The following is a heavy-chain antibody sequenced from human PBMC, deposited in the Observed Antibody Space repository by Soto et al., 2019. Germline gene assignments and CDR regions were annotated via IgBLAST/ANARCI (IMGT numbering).Heavy chain of an antibody. J-gene: IGHJ6*02. Sequence: SQTLSLTCAISGDSVSSNSAAWNWIRQSPSRGLEWLGRTYYRSKWYNDYAVSVKSRITINPDTSKNQFSLQLNSVTPEDTAVYYCARDSYDSSGYYYVPYYYYGMDVWGQGTTVTVSS. CDR3: ARDSYDSSGYYYVPYYYYGMDV. CDR1: GDSVSSNSAA. CDR2: TYYRSKWYN. D-gene: IGHD3-22*01. V-gene: IGHV6-1*01.